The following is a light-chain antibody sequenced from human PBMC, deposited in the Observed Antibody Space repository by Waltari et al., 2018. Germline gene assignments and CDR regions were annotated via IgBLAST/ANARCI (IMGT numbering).Light chain of an antibody. CDR2: LAS. CDR1: QSLLYSSVNKNC. Sequence: DIVLTQSPDSLAVSLGERATINCKSSQSLLYSSVNKNCLAWYQQKAVQPPKLLIYLASTREPGVPDQFSGSGSGTDFTLTISSLQAEDVAVYYCQQYCSSPLTFGGGTKVEIK. V-gene: IGKV4-1*01. J-gene: IGKJ4*01. CDR3: QQYCSSPLT.